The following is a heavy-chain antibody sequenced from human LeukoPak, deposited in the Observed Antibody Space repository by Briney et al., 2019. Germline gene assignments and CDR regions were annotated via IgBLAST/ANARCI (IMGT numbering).Heavy chain of an antibody. V-gene: IGHV3-21*01. CDR1: GFTFSSYS. CDR2: VSTGSNYI. Sequence: PGGSLRLSCTASGFTFSSYSLNWVRQAPGKGLEWVSSVSTGSNYIYYADSVKGRFTISRDNDKNSLYLQMNSLRAEDTAVYYCARDRGGRGLDYWGQGTLVTVSS. J-gene: IGHJ4*02. CDR3: ARDRGGRGLDY. D-gene: IGHD4-23*01.